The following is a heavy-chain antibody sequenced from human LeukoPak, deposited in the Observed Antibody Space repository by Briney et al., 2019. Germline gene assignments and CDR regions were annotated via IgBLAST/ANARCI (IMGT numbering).Heavy chain of an antibody. Sequence: SSETLSLTCSVSDDSITMYYWTWIRQPPGKGLEWIGYVDHTGRTHFKPSLNGRVSITSATTKNLFSLRLRSVTAGDTAVYFVARWRVSSSTWYSTYYYYFYMDVWGKGTTVTVPS. J-gene: IGHJ6*03. CDR3: ARWRVSSSTWYSTYYYYFYMDV. CDR1: DDSITMYY. CDR2: VDHTGRT. D-gene: IGHD1-1*01. V-gene: IGHV4-59*01.